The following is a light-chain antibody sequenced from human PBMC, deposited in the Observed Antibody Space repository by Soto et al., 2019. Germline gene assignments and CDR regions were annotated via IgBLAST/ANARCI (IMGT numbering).Light chain of an antibody. V-gene: IGLV2-23*03. J-gene: IGLJ2*01. CDR3: CSYAATSIFVL. CDR2: EGT. Sequence: QSVLTQPASVSGSPGQSITISCTGTSSDVGSYNLVSWYQQYPGKAPKLMIYEGTKRPSGVSNRFSGSRSGNTASLTISGLQAEDEAAYYCCSYAATSIFVLFGGGTKLTVL. CDR1: SSDVGSYNL.